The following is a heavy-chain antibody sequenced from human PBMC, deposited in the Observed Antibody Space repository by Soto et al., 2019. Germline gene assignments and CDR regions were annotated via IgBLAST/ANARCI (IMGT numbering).Heavy chain of an antibody. J-gene: IGHJ1*01. V-gene: IGHV1-3*01. Sequence: ASVKVSCKASGYTFTSYAMHWVRQAPGQRFEWMGWINAGNGNTKQSENFQGRVTMTRDTSASTVYMEVSSLTSEGTAIYYCAREFQSLSSRWREYFQPWGQGTLVTVSS. CDR2: INAGNGNT. CDR3: AREFQSLSSRWREYFQP. CDR1: GYTFTSYA. D-gene: IGHD6-13*01.